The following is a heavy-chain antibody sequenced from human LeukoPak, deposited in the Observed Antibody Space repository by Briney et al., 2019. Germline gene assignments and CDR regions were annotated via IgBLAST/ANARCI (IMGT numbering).Heavy chain of an antibody. D-gene: IGHD2-2*01. V-gene: IGHV3-30*04. CDR1: GFIFSTYT. CDR2: ISNDGSSK. J-gene: IGHJ4*02. CDR3: ARDPQRSMDY. Sequence: GGSLRLSCAASGFIFSTYTMHWVRQAPGKGLEWVAIISNDGSSKYYADSVKGRCTISRDSSKNTLYLQMNSLRAEDTAVYYCARDPQRSMDYWGQGTLVTVSS.